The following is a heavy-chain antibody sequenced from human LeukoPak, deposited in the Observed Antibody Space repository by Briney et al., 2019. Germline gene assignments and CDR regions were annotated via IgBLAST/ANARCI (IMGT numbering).Heavy chain of an antibody. Sequence: AGGSLRLSCAASGFTFSNYGMHWVRQAPGKGLEWVAVISYDGSNKYYADSVKGRFTISRDNSKNTLYLQMNSLRAEDTAVYYCAKGERWTGITGTGRPFDIWGQGTMVTVSS. V-gene: IGHV3-30*18. CDR2: ISYDGSNK. J-gene: IGHJ3*02. CDR1: GFTFSNYG. D-gene: IGHD1-7*01. CDR3: AKGERWTGITGTGRPFDI.